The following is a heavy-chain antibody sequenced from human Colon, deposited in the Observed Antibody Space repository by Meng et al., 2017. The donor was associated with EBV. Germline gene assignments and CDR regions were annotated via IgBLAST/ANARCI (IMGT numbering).Heavy chain of an antibody. CDR2: IYYSGST. V-gene: IGHV4-30-4*01. CDR1: GGYISRGDYY. CDR3: ARVGWRQWSFDL. D-gene: IGHD5-18*01. Sequence: QLTGSGPGLGQPSQTLSLICTVSGGYISRGDYYWSWIRQPPGKGLELLGHIYYSGSTSYNPSLKSRVTISVDTSNNQFSLKLSSATAADTAVYYCARVGWRQWSFDLWGRGTLVTVSS. J-gene: IGHJ2*01.